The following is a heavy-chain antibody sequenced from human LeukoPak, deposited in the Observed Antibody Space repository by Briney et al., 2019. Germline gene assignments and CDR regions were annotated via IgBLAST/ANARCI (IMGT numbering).Heavy chain of an antibody. J-gene: IGHJ4*02. Sequence: SETLSLTCAVYGGSFSGYYWSWIRQPPGKGLEWIGEINHSGSTNYNPSLKSRVTISVDTSKNQFSLKLSSVTAADTAVYYCASGSYYYDSSGYYNYYFDYWGQGTLVTVSS. CDR3: ASGSYYYDSSGYYNYYFDY. CDR1: GGSFSGYY. V-gene: IGHV4-34*01. CDR2: INHSGST. D-gene: IGHD3-22*01.